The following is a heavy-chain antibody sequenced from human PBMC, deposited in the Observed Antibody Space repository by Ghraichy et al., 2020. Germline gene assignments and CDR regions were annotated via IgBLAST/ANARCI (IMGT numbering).Heavy chain of an antibody. Sequence: GGSLRLSCAASGFTFDDFVMHWVRQAPGTGLECVALITRDGGGAYYADSVKGRFTISRDNNKNSLFLQMDSLRAEDTALYYCAKSAYYPTYYYGLDVWGQGTTVTVSS. CDR1: GFTFDDFV. J-gene: IGHJ6*02. CDR2: ITRDGGGA. CDR3: AKSAYYPTYYYGLDV. D-gene: IGHD2-21*01. V-gene: IGHV3-43D*03.